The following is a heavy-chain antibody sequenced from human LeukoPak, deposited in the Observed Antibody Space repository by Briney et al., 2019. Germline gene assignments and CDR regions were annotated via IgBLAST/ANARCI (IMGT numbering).Heavy chain of an antibody. CDR3: AKALRFGELLSSWAFDI. D-gene: IGHD3-10*01. V-gene: IGHV3-23*01. CDR2: ISGSGGST. Sequence: GGSLRLSCAASGFTFSSYAMSWVRQAPGKGLEWVSAISGSGGSTYYADSVKGRFTISRDNSKNTLYLQMNSLRAEDTAVYYCAKALRFGELLSSWAFDIWGQGTMVTVSS. J-gene: IGHJ3*02. CDR1: GFTFSSYA.